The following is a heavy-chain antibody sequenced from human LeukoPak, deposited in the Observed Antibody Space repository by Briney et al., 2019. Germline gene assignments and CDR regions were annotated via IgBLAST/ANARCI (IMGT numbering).Heavy chain of an antibody. D-gene: IGHD3-9*01. CDR3: ARVSGDILTGYYNRYYYGMDV. Sequence: SETLSLTCTVSGGSMSSYYWSWIRQPPGKGLEWIGYVYYSGTTNYNPSLESRVTISVDTSKNQFSLKLSSVTAADTAVYYCARVSGDILTGYYNRYYYGMDVWGQGTTVTVSS. CDR1: GGSMSSYY. CDR2: VYYSGTT. J-gene: IGHJ6*02. V-gene: IGHV4-59*01.